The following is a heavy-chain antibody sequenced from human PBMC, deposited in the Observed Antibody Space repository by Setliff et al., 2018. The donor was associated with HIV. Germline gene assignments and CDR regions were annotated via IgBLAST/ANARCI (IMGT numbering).Heavy chain of an antibody. CDR2: ISAYNGDT. V-gene: IGHV1-18*01. Sequence: ASVKVSCRASGYTFTSYGISWVRQAPGQGLEWMGWISAYNGDTKYAQKVQGRVTLTADTSSSTVYMELRSLRSDDTAVYYCARDAWVEFLEWTFYGMDVWGQGTKVTV. CDR3: ARDAWVEFLEWTFYGMDV. D-gene: IGHD3-3*02. CDR1: GYTFTSYG. J-gene: IGHJ6*02.